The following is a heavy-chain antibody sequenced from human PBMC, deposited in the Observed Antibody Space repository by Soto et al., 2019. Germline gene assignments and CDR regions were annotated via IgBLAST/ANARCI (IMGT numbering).Heavy chain of an antibody. J-gene: IGHJ4*02. V-gene: IGHV3-30-3*01. Sequence: GGSLRLSCAASGFTFSSFSMHWVRQAPGKGLEWVAVISYDGSDKYYADSVKGRFTISRDNSKNTLFLQMNSLGVEDTALYFCAREQLADYFDYWGQGTLVTVSS. CDR2: ISYDGSDK. CDR1: GFTFSSFS. D-gene: IGHD6-6*01. CDR3: AREQLADYFDY.